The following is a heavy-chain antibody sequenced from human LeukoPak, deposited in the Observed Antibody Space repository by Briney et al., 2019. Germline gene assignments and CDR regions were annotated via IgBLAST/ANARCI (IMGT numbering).Heavy chain of an antibody. CDR2: ISGSGGST. V-gene: IGHV3-23*01. CDR1: GFTFSSYA. J-gene: IGHJ3*02. D-gene: IGHD3-22*01. Sequence: GGSLRLSCAASGFTFSSYAMSWVRQAPGKGLEWVSAISGSGGSTYYADSVKGRFTISRDNSKNTLYLQMNSLRAEDTAVYYCARDGYYDTGSLGAFDIWGQGTMVTVSS. CDR3: ARDGYYDTGSLGAFDI.